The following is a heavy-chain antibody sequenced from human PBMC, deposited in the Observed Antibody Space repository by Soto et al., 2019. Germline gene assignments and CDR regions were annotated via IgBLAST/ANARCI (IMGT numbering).Heavy chain of an antibody. J-gene: IGHJ4*02. D-gene: IGHD3-22*01. CDR1: GFTFSDYY. CDR2: ISSSGSTI. Sequence: GGSLRLSCAASGFTFSDYYMSWIRQAPGKGLEWVSYISSSGSTIYYADSVKGRFTISRDNAKNSLYLQMNSLRAEDTAVYYCARDLFHNYYDSSGLASYWGQGTLVGVSS. V-gene: IGHV3-11*01. CDR3: ARDLFHNYYDSSGLASY.